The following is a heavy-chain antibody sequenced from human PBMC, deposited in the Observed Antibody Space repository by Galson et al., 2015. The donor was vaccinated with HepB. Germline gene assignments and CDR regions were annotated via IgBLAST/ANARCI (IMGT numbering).Heavy chain of an antibody. CDR2: INPNSGGT. J-gene: IGHJ4*02. D-gene: IGHD2-15*01. V-gene: IGHV1-2*02. CDR1: GYTFTGYY. CDR3: AKESTDCSSSSCHLDY. Sequence: SVKVSCKASGYTFTGYYMHWVRQAPGQGLEWMGWINPNSGGTNYAQKFQGRVTMTRDTSISTAYMELSRLRSDDTAVYYCAKESTDCSSSSCHLDYWGQGTLVVVSS.